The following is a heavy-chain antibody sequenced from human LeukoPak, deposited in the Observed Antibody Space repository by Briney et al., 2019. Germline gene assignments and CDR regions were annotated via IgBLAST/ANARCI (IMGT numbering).Heavy chain of an antibody. CDR1: GGSSSSYY. CDR2: IYYSGSS. J-gene: IGHJ3*02. CDR3: ARGNYDSSGYYDAFDI. D-gene: IGHD3-22*01. V-gene: IGHV4-59*12. Sequence: PSETLSLTCTVSGGSSSSYYWSWIRQPPGKGLEWIGYIYYSGSSNYNPSLKSGITMSVDTSKNQFSLKLSSVTAADTAVYYCARGNYDSSGYYDAFDIWGQGTMVTVSS.